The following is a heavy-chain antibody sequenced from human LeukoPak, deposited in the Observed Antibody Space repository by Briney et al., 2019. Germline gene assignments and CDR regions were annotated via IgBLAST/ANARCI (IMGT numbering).Heavy chain of an antibody. V-gene: IGHV3-30*04. D-gene: IGHD2-2*01. CDR3: ASGVCSSTSCLIEY. J-gene: IGHJ4*02. CDR2: ISYDGINK. Sequence: GGSLRLSCAASGFTVSSYAMHWVRQAPGKGLEWVAVISYDGINKYYADSVKGRFTNSRDNSKNTLYLQMNSLRAEDTAVYYCASGVCSSTSCLIEYWGQGTLVTVSS. CDR1: GFTVSSYA.